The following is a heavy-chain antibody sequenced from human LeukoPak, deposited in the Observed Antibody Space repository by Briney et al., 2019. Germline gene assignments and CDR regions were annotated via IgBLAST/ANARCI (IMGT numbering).Heavy chain of an antibody. V-gene: IGHV3-7*01. CDR2: IKQDGSEK. Sequence: GGSLRLSCAASGFTFSSYWMSWVRQAPGRGLEWVANIKQDGSEKYYVDSVKGRFTISRDNSKNTLYLQMNSLRAEDTAVYYCASLYYYDSSGLLTSDFDYWGQGTLVTVSS. CDR1: GFTFSSYW. CDR3: ASLYYYDSSGLLTSDFDY. D-gene: IGHD3-22*01. J-gene: IGHJ4*02.